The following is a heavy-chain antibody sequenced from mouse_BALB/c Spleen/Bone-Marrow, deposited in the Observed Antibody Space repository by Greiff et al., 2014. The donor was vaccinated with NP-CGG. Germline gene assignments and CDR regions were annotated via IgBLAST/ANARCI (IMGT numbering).Heavy chain of an antibody. CDR1: GFTFSDYY. J-gene: IGHJ4*01. D-gene: IGHD3-3*01. CDR3: ARQGGTEYYAMDH. Sequence: EVKLVESGGGLVQPGGSLKLSCATSGFTFSDYYMYWVRQTPEKRLEWVAYISNGGGSTYYPDTVKGRFTISRDNAKNTLYLQMSRLKSEDTAMYYCARQGGTEYYAMDHWGQGTSVTVSS. V-gene: IGHV5-12*02. CDR2: ISNGGGST.